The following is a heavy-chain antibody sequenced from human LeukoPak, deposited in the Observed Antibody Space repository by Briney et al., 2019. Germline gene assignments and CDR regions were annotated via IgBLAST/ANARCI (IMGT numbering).Heavy chain of an antibody. CDR1: GFTFSSYW. D-gene: IGHD2-15*01. V-gene: IGHV3-74*01. CDR3: ACYPYCSGDSCYFGWYYYMDV. Sequence: GGSLRLSCAASGFTFSSYWMHWVRQAPGKGLVWVSRINSDGSSTSYADSVKGRFTISRDNAKNTLYLQMNSLRAEDTAVYYCACYPYCSGDSCYFGWYYYMDVWGKGTTVTVSS. CDR2: INSDGSST. J-gene: IGHJ6*03.